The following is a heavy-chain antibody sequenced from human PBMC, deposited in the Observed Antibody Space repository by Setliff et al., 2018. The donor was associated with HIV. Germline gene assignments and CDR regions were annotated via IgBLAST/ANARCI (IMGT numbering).Heavy chain of an antibody. CDR2: ISSDSRTT. D-gene: IGHD3-10*01. Sequence: GGSLRLSCIASGFSLSTYSMNWVRQAPGKGLEWISYISSDSRTTYYADSVKGRFTISRDDAKTSLYLQMTSLRDEDTAIYYCAKVFAFGIDAFDIWGQGTVVTV. V-gene: IGHV3-48*02. CDR1: GFSLSTYS. J-gene: IGHJ3*02. CDR3: AKVFAFGIDAFDI.